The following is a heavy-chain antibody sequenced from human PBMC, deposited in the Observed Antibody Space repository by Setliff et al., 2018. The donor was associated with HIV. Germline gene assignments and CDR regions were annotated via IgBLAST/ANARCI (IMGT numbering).Heavy chain of an antibody. V-gene: IGHV4-34*01. Sequence: SETLSLTCAVYGGSFSGHYWNWVRQPPGKGLEWIGEINESGRINYDPSLKSRLIISVDTSKKQFSLNLISMTAADTAVYFCARETDVSTSWFGGYYFDFWGQGTVVTVSS. CDR1: GGSFSGHY. CDR2: INESGRI. D-gene: IGHD6-13*01. J-gene: IGHJ4*02. CDR3: ARETDVSTSWFGGYYFDF.